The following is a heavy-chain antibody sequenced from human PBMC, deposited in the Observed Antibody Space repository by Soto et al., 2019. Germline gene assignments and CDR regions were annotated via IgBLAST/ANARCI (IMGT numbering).Heavy chain of an antibody. Sequence: EVQLLQSGGGLAQPGTSLRLSCAASGFTFKYYAMTWVRQAPGKGLEWVSTISGSGDKTDYADSLKGRFRGSRSNSKDTLYLQMDSLRADDPALYYWARESKWYGGQYFQDWGQGTLVTVSS. V-gene: IGHV3-23*01. CDR1: GFTFKYYA. J-gene: IGHJ1*01. D-gene: IGHD2-8*01. CDR3: ARESKWYGGQYFQD. CDR2: ISGSGDKT.